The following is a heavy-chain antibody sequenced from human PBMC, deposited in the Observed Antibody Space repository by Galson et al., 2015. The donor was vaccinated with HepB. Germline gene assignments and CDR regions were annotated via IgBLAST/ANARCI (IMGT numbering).Heavy chain of an antibody. V-gene: IGHV3-30*03. J-gene: IGHJ5*02. CDR1: GFTFRNYG. Sequence: SLRLSCAASGFTFRNYGMHWVRQAPGKGLEWLAIISYDGNTKYYAESVKGRFTVSRDNTKNIVYLQMTSLRTEETAVYYCARASPLAVGHNWFDPWGQRTLVTVSS. CDR2: ISYDGNTK. D-gene: IGHD6-13*01. CDR3: ARASPLAVGHNWFDP.